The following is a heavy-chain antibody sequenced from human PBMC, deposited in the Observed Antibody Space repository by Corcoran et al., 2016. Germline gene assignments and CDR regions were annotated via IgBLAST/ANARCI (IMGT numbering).Heavy chain of an antibody. J-gene: IGHJ4*02. CDR2: IYHRGST. CDR3: ARDLKGGYNYRY. D-gene: IGHD5-12*01. Sequence: QVQLQESGPGLVKPSGTLSLTCAVSGGSIRSSNWWSWVRQPPGKGLEWIGEIYHRGSTNDNPSLKSRVTISVDKSKNQFSLKLSAVTAADTAVYYCARDLKGGYNYRYWGQGTLVTVSS. CDR1: GGSIRSSNW. V-gene: IGHV4-4*02.